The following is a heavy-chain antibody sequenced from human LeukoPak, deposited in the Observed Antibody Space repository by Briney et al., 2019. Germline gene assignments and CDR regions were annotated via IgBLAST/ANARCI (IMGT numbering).Heavy chain of an antibody. D-gene: IGHD6-25*01. CDR1: GYTFTSYD. V-gene: IGHV1-8*01. CDR2: MNPNSGNT. Sequence: GASVKVSCKASGYTFTSYDINWVRQATGQGLEWMGWMNPNSGNTGYAQEFQGRVTMTRNTSISTAYMELSSLRSEDTAVYYCARAASLTDFDYWGQGTLVTVSS. CDR3: ARAASLTDFDY. J-gene: IGHJ4*02.